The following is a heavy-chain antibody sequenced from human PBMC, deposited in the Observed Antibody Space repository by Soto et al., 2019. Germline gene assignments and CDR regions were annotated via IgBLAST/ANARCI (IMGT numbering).Heavy chain of an antibody. D-gene: IGHD3-10*01. V-gene: IGHV4-59*08. J-gene: IGHJ6*02. CDR2: VHHSWGS. CDR3: ARQGFGPLHGLVDV. Sequence: QVQLQESGPGLVKPSETLSLSCTVSGGSISSYYWSWFRQSPGKRMEWIGYVHHSWGSSYNPSLQSXGAXSLDTSKSQFSLKVTSVTATDTAVYYCARQGFGPLHGLVDVWGQGTTVTVSS. CDR1: GGSISSYY.